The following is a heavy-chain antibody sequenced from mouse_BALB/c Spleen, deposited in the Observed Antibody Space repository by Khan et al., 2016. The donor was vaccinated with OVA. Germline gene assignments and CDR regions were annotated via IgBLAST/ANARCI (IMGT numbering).Heavy chain of an antibody. D-gene: IGHD1-1*02. CDR2: IDPSSDYT. J-gene: IGHJ3*01. Sequence: QIQLVQSGAELAKPGASVKMSCKASGYTFTTYWMHWVKQRPGQGLEWIGYIDPSSDYTEYNQKFKDKATLTTDKSSSTAYMQLSSLTSEDSAVYYCARRGLVGIFAYWGQGTLVTVSA. CDR3: ARRGLVGIFAY. V-gene: IGHV1-7*01. CDR1: GYTFTTYW.